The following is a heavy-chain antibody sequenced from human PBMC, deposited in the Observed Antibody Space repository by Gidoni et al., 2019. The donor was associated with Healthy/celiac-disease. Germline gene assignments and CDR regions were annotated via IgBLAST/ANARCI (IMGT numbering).Heavy chain of an antibody. Sequence: QVQLQESGPGLVKPSETLSLTCTVSGGSISSYYWSWIRQPPGKGLEWIGYIYYSGSTNYNPYLKSRVTISVDTSKNQFPLKLSSVTAADTAVYYCASSPLGGYCSGGSCYWTVFDYWGQGTLVTVSS. J-gene: IGHJ4*02. CDR3: ASSPLGGYCSGGSCYWTVFDY. D-gene: IGHD2-15*01. CDR2: IYYSGST. CDR1: GGSISSYY. V-gene: IGHV4-59*01.